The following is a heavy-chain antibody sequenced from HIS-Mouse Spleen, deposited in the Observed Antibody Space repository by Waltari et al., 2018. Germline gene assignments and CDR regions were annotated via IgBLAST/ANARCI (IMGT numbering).Heavy chain of an antibody. D-gene: IGHD6-13*01. J-gene: IGHJ6*02. V-gene: IGHV4-34*01. CDR1: GGSFSGYY. CDR3: ARGEAEIAAAAYYYYYGMDV. Sequence: QVHLQQWGAGLLKPSETLSLTCAVYGGSFSGYYGRCIRRPPGKGLEWFGEINHSGRTNYNPSLKSRVTISVDTSKNQFSLKLSSVTAADTAVYYCARGEAEIAAAAYYYYYGMDVWGQGTTVTVSS. CDR2: INHSGRT.